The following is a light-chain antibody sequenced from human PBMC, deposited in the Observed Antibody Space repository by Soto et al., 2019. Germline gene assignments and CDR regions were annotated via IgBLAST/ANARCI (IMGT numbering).Light chain of an antibody. CDR2: DAS. CDR1: QSVSSSH. J-gene: IGKJ4*01. Sequence: EIVLTQSPGTLSLSPGERATLSCRASQSVSSSHLAWYQQKPGQAPRLLMYDASSRATGIPDRFSGSGSGTDFTLTISSLQAEDVAVYYCQQYYSTPPTFGGGTKLEIK. CDR3: QQYYSTPPT. V-gene: IGKV3-20*01.